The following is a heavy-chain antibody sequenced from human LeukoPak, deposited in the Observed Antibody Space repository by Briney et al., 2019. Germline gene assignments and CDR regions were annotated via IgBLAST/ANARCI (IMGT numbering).Heavy chain of an antibody. CDR2: ISAYNGNT. D-gene: IGHD3-22*01. Sequence: ASVKVSCKASGDTFTSYDITWVRQAPGQGLEYMGLISAYNGNTDYAQKFQGRVTMTTDTSTTTAYMELRSLGSDDTAMYYCARGGYYHDSSGYTIIHVFDMWGPGTMVTVSS. CDR3: ARGGYYHDSSGYTIIHVFDM. V-gene: IGHV1-18*01. J-gene: IGHJ3*02. CDR1: GDTFTSYD.